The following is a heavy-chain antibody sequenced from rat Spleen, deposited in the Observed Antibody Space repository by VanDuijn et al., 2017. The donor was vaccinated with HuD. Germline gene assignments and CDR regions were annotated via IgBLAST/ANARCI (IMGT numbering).Heavy chain of an antibody. CDR1: GFTFNNFG. CDR3: ARGAGVDY. J-gene: IGHJ2*01. Sequence: EVEVVESGGGFVQPGRSMILSCAASGFTFNNFGMAWVRQAPTKGLEWVTTISYDGSSTYYRDSVKGRFTISRDNAKSTLYLQMDSLRSEDTATYYCARGAGVDYWGQGVMVTVSS. D-gene: IGHD5-1*01. V-gene: IGHV5-29*01. CDR2: ISYDGSST.